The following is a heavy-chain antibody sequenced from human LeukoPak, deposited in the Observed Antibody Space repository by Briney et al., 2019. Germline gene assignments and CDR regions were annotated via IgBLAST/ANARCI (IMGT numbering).Heavy chain of an antibody. Sequence: PSETLSLTCTVSGGSISNYYWSWIRQPPGKGLEWIGHIYYSGSTKYNPSLKSRVTISVDSSKNQFSLRLSSVTATDTAVYYCARYERRAGRAYFDSWGQGTLVTVSS. CDR3: ARYERRAGRAYFDS. CDR2: IYYSGST. CDR1: GGSISNYY. D-gene: IGHD5-24*01. J-gene: IGHJ4*02. V-gene: IGHV4-59*08.